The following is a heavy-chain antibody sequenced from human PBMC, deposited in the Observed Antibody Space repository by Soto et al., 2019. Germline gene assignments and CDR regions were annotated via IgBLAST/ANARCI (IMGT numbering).Heavy chain of an antibody. J-gene: IGHJ4*02. CDR3: ASTGRIQLCLTFDY. V-gene: IGHV1-18*01. CDR1: GSTFTSYG. Sequence: ASVKVSCRAPGSTFTSYGFSGLRQPPGQGLEWMGWISSYNGKTNYAQTLQGRVTMTTDRSTSTAYRELNSRRSYGTAVYYWASTGRIQLCLTFDYWGQGTLVTISS. D-gene: IGHD5-18*01. CDR2: ISSYNGKT.